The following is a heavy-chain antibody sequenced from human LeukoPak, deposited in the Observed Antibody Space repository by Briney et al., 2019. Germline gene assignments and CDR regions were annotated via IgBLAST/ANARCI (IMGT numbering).Heavy chain of an antibody. V-gene: IGHV1-69*05. J-gene: IGHJ4*02. CDR2: IIPVFATP. D-gene: IGHD1-26*01. CDR1: GGTFSSYG. CDR3: ARATGIVAATLDH. Sequence: SSVKVSCKSSGGTFSSYGVNWVRQAPGQGLEWMGGIIPVFATPNFAQKFQGRVTISTDESASTAYMELHSLRSEDTAVYFCARATGIVAATLDHWGQGTLVTVSS.